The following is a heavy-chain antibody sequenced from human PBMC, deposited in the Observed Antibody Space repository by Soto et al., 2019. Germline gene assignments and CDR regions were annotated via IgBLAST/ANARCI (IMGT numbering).Heavy chain of an antibody. J-gene: IGHJ4*02. CDR3: VKGGWLDY. CDR2: IRPSGDST. V-gene: IGHV3-23*01. Sequence: WVRQGPGKGLEWVSIIRPSGDSTDYADSVKGRFTISRDNSKNTLYLQLNNLRAEDTAVYYCVKGGWLDYWGQGTVVTVSS. D-gene: IGHD5-12*01.